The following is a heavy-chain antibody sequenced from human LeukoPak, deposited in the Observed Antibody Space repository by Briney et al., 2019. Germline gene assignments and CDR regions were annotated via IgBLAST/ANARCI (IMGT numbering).Heavy chain of an antibody. CDR2: INPNSGDT. V-gene: IGHV1-2*02. J-gene: IGHJ5*02. CDR1: GYTFTGYY. D-gene: IGHD2-2*01. CDR3: ARAKWESSTTCYGA. Sequence: ASVKVSCTASGYTFTGYYIHWVRQAPGQGLEWMGWINPNSGDTNYAQKFQGRVTMTRDTSISTACMELSSLKSDDTAVYYCARAKWESSTTCYGAWGQGTLVTVSS.